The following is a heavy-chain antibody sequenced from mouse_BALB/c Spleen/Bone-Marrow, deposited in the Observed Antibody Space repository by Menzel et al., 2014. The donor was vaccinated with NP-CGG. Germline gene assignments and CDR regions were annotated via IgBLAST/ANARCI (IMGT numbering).Heavy chain of an antibody. J-gene: IGHJ4*01. CDR3: ARGNYEAMDY. CDR1: GYTFTSYW. CDR2: INPSTGYT. V-gene: IGHV1-7*01. D-gene: IGHD2-1*01. Sequence: VQLQQSGAELAKPGASVKMSWKASGYTFTSYWMHWVKQRPGQGLEWIGYINPSTGYTAYNQKFKDKATLTADKSSNTAYMQLSSLTSEDSAVYYCARGNYEAMDYWGQGTSVTVSS.